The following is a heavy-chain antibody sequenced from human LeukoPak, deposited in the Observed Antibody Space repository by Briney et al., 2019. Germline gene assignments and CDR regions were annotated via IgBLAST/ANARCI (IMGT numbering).Heavy chain of an antibody. CDR1: GGSISSYY. CDR3: ARVGWFDAFDI. D-gene: IGHD6-19*01. J-gene: IGHJ3*02. Sequence: SETLSLTCTVSGGSISSYYWSWIRQPPGKGLEWIWYIYYSGSTNYNPSLKSRVTISVDTSKNQFSLKLSSVTAADTAVYYCARVGWFDAFDIWGQGTMVTVSS. CDR2: IYYSGST. V-gene: IGHV4-59*01.